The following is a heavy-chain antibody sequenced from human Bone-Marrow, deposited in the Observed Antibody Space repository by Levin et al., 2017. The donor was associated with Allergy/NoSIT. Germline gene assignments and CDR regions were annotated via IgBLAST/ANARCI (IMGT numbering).Heavy chain of an antibody. J-gene: IGHJ4*02. Sequence: SLKISCGASGFTFEDYAMHWVRHPPGKGLEWVSGISWNSNRIDYADSVKGRFTISRDNAKNSLFLQMNGLRPEDTALYYCAKDVTGLPAYYFDNWGQGTLVTVSS. CDR1: GFTFEDYA. V-gene: IGHV3-9*01. CDR2: ISWNSNRI. D-gene: IGHD5-12*01. CDR3: AKDVTGLPAYYFDN.